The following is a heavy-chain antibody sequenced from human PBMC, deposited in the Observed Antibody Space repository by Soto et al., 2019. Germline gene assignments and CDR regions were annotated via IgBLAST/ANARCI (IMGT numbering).Heavy chain of an antibody. J-gene: IGHJ6*03. CDR1: GGSISSSSYY. Sequence: QLQLQESGPGLVKPSETLSLTCTVSGGSISSSSYYWGWIRQPPGEGLEWIGSIYYSGSTYYNPSLKSRVTISVDTSKNQFSLKLSSVTAADTAVYYCARRQLGRTSDYYMDVWGKGTTVTVSS. D-gene: IGHD1-1*01. CDR2: IYYSGST. CDR3: ARRQLGRTSDYYMDV. V-gene: IGHV4-39*01.